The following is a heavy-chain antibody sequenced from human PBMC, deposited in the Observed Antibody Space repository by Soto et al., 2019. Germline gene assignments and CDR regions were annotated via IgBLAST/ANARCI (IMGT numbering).Heavy chain of an antibody. J-gene: IGHJ6*03. Sequence: QVQLVQSGAEVKKPGSSVKVSCKASGGTFSSYTISWVRQAPGQGLEWMGRIIPILGIANYAQKFQGRVTITADKSTSTAYMELSSLRSEDTAVYYCARESAAPDYYYYYYMDVWGKGTTVTVFS. CDR1: GGTFSSYT. CDR3: ARESAAPDYYYYYYMDV. CDR2: IIPILGIA. D-gene: IGHD3-3*01. V-gene: IGHV1-69*08.